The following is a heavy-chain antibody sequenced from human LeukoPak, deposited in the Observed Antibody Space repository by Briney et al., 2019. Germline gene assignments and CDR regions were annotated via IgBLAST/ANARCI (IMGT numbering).Heavy chain of an antibody. Sequence: PWGSLTLTCAASGFTFSAYCLTGWIQAPGKGLEWVANIKQDVSERYYVDSVKGRFTISRDNAKNSLYLQMNSLRAEDTAVYYCARDRAMDADRPCAFDIWGQGTLVTVSS. CDR3: ARDRAMDADRPCAFDI. J-gene: IGHJ3*02. V-gene: IGHV3-7*01. CDR1: GFTFSAYC. D-gene: IGHD3/OR15-3a*01. CDR2: IKQDVSER.